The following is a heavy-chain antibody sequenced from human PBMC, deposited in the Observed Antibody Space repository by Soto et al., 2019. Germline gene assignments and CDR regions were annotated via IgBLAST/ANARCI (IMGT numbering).Heavy chain of an antibody. CDR2: IYPGDSDT. CDR3: AGTIGRYDHHYYGMDV. V-gene: IGHV5-51*01. J-gene: IGHJ6*02. Sequence: GESLKISCKGSGYSFTSYWIGWVRQMPGKGLEWMGIIYPGDSDTRYSPSFQGQVTISADKSISTAYLQWSSLKASDTAMYYCAGTIGRYDHHYYGMDVWAQGTTVNVS. D-gene: IGHD1-26*01. CDR1: GYSFTSYW.